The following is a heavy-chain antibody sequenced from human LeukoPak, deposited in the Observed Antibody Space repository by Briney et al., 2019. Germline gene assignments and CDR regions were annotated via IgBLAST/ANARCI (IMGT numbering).Heavy chain of an antibody. CDR1: GFTLSTYA. CDR2: TSSSDAGT. CDR3: AKEGKTRNWNYYQAKPVY. Sequence: PGGSLRLSCAASGFTLSTYAMSWVRQTPGKGLEWVAATSSSDAGTYHADSVKGRFTISRDNSKNTLYLQMNSLRVEDTAVYYCAKEGKTRNWNYYQAKPVYWGQGTLVTVSS. J-gene: IGHJ4*02. D-gene: IGHD1-7*01. V-gene: IGHV3-23*01.